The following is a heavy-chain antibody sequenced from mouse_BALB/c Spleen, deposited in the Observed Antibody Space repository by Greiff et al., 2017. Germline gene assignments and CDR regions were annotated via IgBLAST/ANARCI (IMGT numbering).Heavy chain of an antibody. D-gene: IGHD2-4*01. CDR2: ISSGGSYT. J-gene: IGHJ4*01. Sequence: EVKLVESGGGLVKPGGSLKLSCAASGFTFSSYAMSWVRQTPEKRLEWVATISSGGSYTYYPDSVKGRFTITRDNAKNTLYLQMSSLRSEDTAMYYCARGRYDYSSYYAMDYWGQGTSVTVSS. V-gene: IGHV5-9-3*01. CDR1: GFTFSSYA. CDR3: ARGRYDYSSYYAMDY.